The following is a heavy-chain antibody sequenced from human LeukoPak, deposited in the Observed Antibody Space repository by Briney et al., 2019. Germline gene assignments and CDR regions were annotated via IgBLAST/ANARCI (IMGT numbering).Heavy chain of an antibody. D-gene: IGHD3-10*01. J-gene: IGHJ5*02. CDR1: GGSISSFY. CDR2: IYNSGST. V-gene: IGHV4-4*07. Sequence: PSETLSLTCTVSGGSISSFYWSWIRQPAGKGLEWIGRIYNSGSTNCNPSLKSRVTMSLDTSKNQVSLKLSSVTAADTAVYYCARDRGSGSEGFDPWGPGTLVTVSS. CDR3: ARDRGSGSEGFDP.